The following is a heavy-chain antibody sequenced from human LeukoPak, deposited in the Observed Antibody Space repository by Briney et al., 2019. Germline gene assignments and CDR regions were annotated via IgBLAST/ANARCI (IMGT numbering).Heavy chain of an antibody. CDR2: INAANGDT. CDR1: GYTFTSYA. CDR3: VRPVDYNNYRNNWFGP. D-gene: IGHD4-11*01. J-gene: IGHJ5*02. V-gene: IGHV1-3*01. Sequence: ASVKVSCKASGYTFTSYAMHWVRQAPGQRLEWMGWINAANGDTKYSQKFQGRVTITRDTSASTAHMELSSLRSEDTAVYYCVRPVDYNNYRNNWFGPWGQGTLVTVSS.